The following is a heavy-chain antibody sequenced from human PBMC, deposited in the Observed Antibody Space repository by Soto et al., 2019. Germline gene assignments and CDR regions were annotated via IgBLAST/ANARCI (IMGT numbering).Heavy chain of an antibody. CDR3: AKTPSAFWNSGQYLFDH. J-gene: IGHJ4*02. CDR2: ISGSGGTT. D-gene: IGHD3-3*01. CDR1: GFTFSSHA. Sequence: LRLSCTVSGFTFSSHAMSWVRHAPGKGLERVSGISGSGGTTFYADSVKGRFTISRDNSKKTLYLQMNSLRAEDTAVYYCAKTPSAFWNSGQYLFDHWGQGTLVTVSS. V-gene: IGHV3-23*01.